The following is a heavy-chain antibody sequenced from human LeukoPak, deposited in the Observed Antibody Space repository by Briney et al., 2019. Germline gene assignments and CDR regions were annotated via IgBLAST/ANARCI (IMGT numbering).Heavy chain of an antibody. CDR1: GFTFRNYG. CDR3: ARDGSSSSSFDY. V-gene: IGHV3-21*01. J-gene: IGHJ4*02. CDR2: ISSSSSYI. Sequence: GGSLRLSCVTSGFTFRNYGMNWVRQAPGKGLEWVSSISSSSSYIYYADSVKGRFTISRDNAKNSLYLQMNSLRAEDTAVYYCARDGSSSSSFDYWGQGTLVTVSS. D-gene: IGHD6-6*01.